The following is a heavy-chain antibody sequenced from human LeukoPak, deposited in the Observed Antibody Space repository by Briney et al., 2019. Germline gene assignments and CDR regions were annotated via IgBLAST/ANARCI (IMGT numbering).Heavy chain of an antibody. CDR2: ISYDGSNK. J-gene: IGHJ4*02. D-gene: IGHD3-22*01. CDR3: ATQDGYDNSGHYGY. CDR1: GFSFSNFG. V-gene: IGHV3-30*03. Sequence: GGSLRLSCAASGFSFSNFGMHWVRQAPGKGLEWVAVISYDGSNKYFADSVKGRFTISRDNSKNTLYPQMNSLRAEDTAVYYCATQDGYDNSGHYGYWGQGTLVTVSS.